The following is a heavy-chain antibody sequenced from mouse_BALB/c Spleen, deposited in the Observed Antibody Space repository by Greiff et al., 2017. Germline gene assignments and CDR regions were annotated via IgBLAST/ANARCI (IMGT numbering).Heavy chain of an antibody. CDR3: TREGTTVVADFDV. D-gene: IGHD1-1*01. V-gene: IGHV1S22*01. CDR1: GYTFTSYW. CDR2: IYPGSGST. Sequence: LQQPGSELVRPGASVKLSCKASGYTFTSYWMHWVKQRPGQGLEWIGNIYPGSGSTNYDEKFKSKATLTVDTSSSTAYMQLSSLTSEDSAVYYCTREGTTVVADFDVWGAGTTVTVSS. J-gene: IGHJ1*01.